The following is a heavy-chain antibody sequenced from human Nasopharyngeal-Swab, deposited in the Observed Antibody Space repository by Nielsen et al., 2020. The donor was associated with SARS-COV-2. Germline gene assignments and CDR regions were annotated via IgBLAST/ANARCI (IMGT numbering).Heavy chain of an antibody. CDR1: GFTFNEYT. J-gene: IGHJ4*02. CDR2: ISSRGDYI. CDR3: ARDTPAMFAY. V-gene: IGHV3-21*01. Sequence: GESLKISCAASGFTFNEYTMNWVRQAPGKGLEWVSAISSRGDYIYYAPSVKGRFTISRDDAKNSLYLQINSLRAEDTAVYYCARDTPAMFAYWGQGTLVTVSS.